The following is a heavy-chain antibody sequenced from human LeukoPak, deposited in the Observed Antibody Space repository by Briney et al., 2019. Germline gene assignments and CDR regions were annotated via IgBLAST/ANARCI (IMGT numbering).Heavy chain of an antibody. CDR1: GFTFSSNW. CDR3: TRAGGGYSYGSFDY. Sequence: PGGSLRLSCAASGFTFSSNWMHWVRQAPGKGLVWVSRINSDGSSTSYADSVKGRFTISRDNSKNTLYLQMNSLGAEDTAVYYCTRAGGGYSYGSFDYWGQGTLVTVSS. D-gene: IGHD5-18*01. J-gene: IGHJ4*02. V-gene: IGHV3-74*01. CDR2: INSDGSST.